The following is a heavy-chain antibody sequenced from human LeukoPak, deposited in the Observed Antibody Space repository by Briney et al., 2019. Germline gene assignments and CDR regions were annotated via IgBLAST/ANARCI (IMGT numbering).Heavy chain of an antibody. Sequence: PAGSLRLSCAATGFTFDDYAMHWVRQAPGKGLEWVSDISWNSGSIGYADSVKGRFTISRDNAKNSLYLQMNSLRAEDAALYYCAKALRGMVTTQCFDYWGQGTLVTVSS. J-gene: IGHJ4*02. D-gene: IGHD4-17*01. CDR3: AKALRGMVTTQCFDY. V-gene: IGHV3-9*01. CDR2: ISWNSGSI. CDR1: GFTFDDYA.